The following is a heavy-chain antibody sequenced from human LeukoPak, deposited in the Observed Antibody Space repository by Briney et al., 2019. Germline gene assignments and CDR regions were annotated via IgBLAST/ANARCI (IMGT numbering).Heavy chain of an antibody. V-gene: IGHV1-18*04. CDR2: ISAYNGNT. CDR3: AGDYYDSSGYYPDAFDI. CDR1: GYTFTCYY. Sequence: ASVKVSCKASGYTFTCYYMHWVRQAPGQGLEWMGWISAYNGNTNYAQKLQGRVTMTTDTSTSTAYMELRSLRSDDTAVYYCAGDYYDSSGYYPDAFDIWGQGTMVTVSS. D-gene: IGHD3-22*01. J-gene: IGHJ3*02.